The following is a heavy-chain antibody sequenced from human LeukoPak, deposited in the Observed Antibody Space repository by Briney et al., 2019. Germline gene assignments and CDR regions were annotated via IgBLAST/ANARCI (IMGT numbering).Heavy chain of an antibody. CDR1: GDSVSSNSAA. V-gene: IGHV6-1*01. Sequence: SQTLSLTCAISGDSVSSNSAAWNWIRQSPSRGLEWLGRTYYRSKWYNDYAVSVKSRITINPDTSKNQFSLQLNSVTPEDTAVYYCARGYDFWSGYSWYNWFDPWGQGTLVTVSS. CDR3: ARGYDFWSGYSWYNWFDP. CDR2: TYYRSKWYN. J-gene: IGHJ5*02. D-gene: IGHD3-3*01.